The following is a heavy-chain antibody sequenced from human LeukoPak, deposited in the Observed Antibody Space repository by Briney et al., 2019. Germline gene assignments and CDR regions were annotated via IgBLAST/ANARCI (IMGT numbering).Heavy chain of an antibody. CDR2: IYTSGST. CDR1: GGSISSGSYY. CDR3: ARDVFSYYYGSGSYYPSYYFDY. D-gene: IGHD3-10*01. Sequence: NPSETLSLTCTVSGGSISSGSYYWSWIRQPAGKGLEWIGRIYTSGSTNYNPSLKSRVTISVDTSKNQFSLKLSSVTAADTAVYYCARDVFSYYYGSGSYYPSYYFDYWGQGTLVTVSS. J-gene: IGHJ4*02. V-gene: IGHV4-61*02.